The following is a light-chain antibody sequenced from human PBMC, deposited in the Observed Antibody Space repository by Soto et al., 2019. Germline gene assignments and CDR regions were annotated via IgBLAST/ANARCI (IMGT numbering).Light chain of an antibody. CDR2: GTS. CDR3: QQYHNWPPIT. J-gene: IGKJ5*01. V-gene: IGKV3-15*01. CDR1: QSINTT. Sequence: EIVMTQSPVTLSVSPGERVTLSCRASQSINTTLALFRQKPRQPPSILIYGTSTRVTGIPARFSGSGFGTEFTLTISSLQSEDFAAYYCQQYHNWPPITFGQGTRVE.